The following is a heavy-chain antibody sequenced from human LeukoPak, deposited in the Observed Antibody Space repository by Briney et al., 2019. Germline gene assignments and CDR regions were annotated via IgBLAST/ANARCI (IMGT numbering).Heavy chain of an antibody. CDR3: AKDSDI. J-gene: IGHJ6*02. D-gene: IGHD2-21*01. Sequence: GGSLRLSCAASGFTFDDYAMHWVRQAPGKGLEWVSGISWNSGSIGYADSVKGRFTISRDNAKNSLYLQMNSLRAEDTALYYCAKDSDIWGQGTTVTVSS. CDR1: GFTFDDYA. V-gene: IGHV3-9*01. CDR2: ISWNSGSI.